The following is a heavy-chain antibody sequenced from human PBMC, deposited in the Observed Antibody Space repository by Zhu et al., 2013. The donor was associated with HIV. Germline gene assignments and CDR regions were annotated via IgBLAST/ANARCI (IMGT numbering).Heavy chain of an antibody. V-gene: IGHV1-18*01. D-gene: IGHD2-2*01. CDR3: ARDSFKDWDIVVVPAAPRFLENYYYYGMDV. Sequence: QVQLVQSGAEVKKPGASVKVSCKASGYTFTSYGISWVRQAPGQGLEWMGWISAYNGNTNYAQKLQGRVTMTTDTSTSTAYMELRSLRSDDTAVYYCARDSFKDWDIVVVPAAPRFLENYYYYGMDVWGQGTTVTVSS. CDR2: ISAYNGNT. J-gene: IGHJ6*02. CDR1: GYTFTSYG.